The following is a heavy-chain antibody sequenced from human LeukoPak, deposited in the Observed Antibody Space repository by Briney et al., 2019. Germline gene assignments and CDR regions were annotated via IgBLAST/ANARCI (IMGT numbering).Heavy chain of an antibody. V-gene: IGHV1-8*01. CDR3: ARAQKRSYYYDSSGFNPAY. Sequence: ASVKVSCKASGYTFTSYDINWVRQATGQGLEWMGWMNPNSGNTGYAQKFQGRVTMTRTTSISTAYMELSSLRSEDTAGYYCARAQKRSYYYDSSGFNPAYWGQGTLVTVSS. CDR2: MNPNSGNT. D-gene: IGHD3-22*01. J-gene: IGHJ4*02. CDR1: GYTFTSYD.